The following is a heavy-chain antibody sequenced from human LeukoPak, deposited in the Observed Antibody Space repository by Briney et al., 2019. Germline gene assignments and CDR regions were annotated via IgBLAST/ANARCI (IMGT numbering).Heavy chain of an antibody. Sequence: PGGSLRLSCAASGFTFSSYAMSWVRQAPGKGLEWVAVISYDGSNKYYADSVKGRFTISGDNSKNTLYLQMNSLRAEDTAVYYCAKDTRGPGDYDPFFDYWGQGTLVTVSS. J-gene: IGHJ4*02. CDR3: AKDTRGPGDYDPFFDY. D-gene: IGHD4-17*01. V-gene: IGHV3-30*18. CDR1: GFTFSSYA. CDR2: ISYDGSNK.